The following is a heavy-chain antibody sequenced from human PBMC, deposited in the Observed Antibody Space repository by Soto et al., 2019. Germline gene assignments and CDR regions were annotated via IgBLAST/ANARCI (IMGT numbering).Heavy chain of an antibody. CDR1: GFTVSSSY. CDR3: ARQRCSGGFCYFPA. CDR2: IYGGGET. Sequence: EVPMVESGGGLIQPGGSLRLSCAASGFTVSSSYMNWVRQAPGQGLEWVSVIYGGGETYYADSVKGRFSISRDNPKNTLYLQMNSLSGEDTAVYFCARQRCSGGFCYFPAWGQGTLVTVSS. J-gene: IGHJ5*02. D-gene: IGHD2-15*01. V-gene: IGHV3-53*01.